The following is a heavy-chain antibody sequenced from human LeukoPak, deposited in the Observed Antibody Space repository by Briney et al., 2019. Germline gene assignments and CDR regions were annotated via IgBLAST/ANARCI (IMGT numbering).Heavy chain of an antibody. D-gene: IGHD4-17*01. CDR1: GYTFTGYY. Sequence: ASVKVSCKASGYTFTGYYMHWVRQAPGQGLEWMGWISAYNGNTNYAQKLQGRVTMTTDTSTSTAYMELRSLRSDDTAVYYCAGGNDYGDYGAFYWGQGTLVTVSS. V-gene: IGHV1-18*04. J-gene: IGHJ4*02. CDR2: ISAYNGNT. CDR3: AGGNDYGDYGAFY.